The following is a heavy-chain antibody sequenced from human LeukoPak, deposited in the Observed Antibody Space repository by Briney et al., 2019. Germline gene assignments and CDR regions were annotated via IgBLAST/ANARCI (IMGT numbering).Heavy chain of an antibody. V-gene: IGHV4-34*01. CDR3: ARGLYYDSSGYPYY. CDR1: VGSFSGYY. CDR2: INHSGST. Sequence: SETLSLTCAVYVGSFSGYYWSWIRQPPGKGLEWIGEINHSGSTNYNPSLKSRVTISVDTSKNQFSLKLSSVTAADTAVYYCARGLYYDSSGYPYYWGQGTLVTVSS. D-gene: IGHD3-22*01. J-gene: IGHJ4*02.